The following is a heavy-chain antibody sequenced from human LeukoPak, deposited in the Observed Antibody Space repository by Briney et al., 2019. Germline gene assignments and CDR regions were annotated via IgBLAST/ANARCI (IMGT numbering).Heavy chain of an antibody. CDR2: ISAYNGNT. CDR1: GYTFTSYG. Sequence: ASVKVSCKASGYTFTSYGISWVRQAPGQGLEWMGWISAYNGNTNYAQKLQGRVTMTRDTSTSTVYMELSSLRSEDTAVYYCARAQNYYGSGSYCDYWGQGTLVTVSS. J-gene: IGHJ4*02. CDR3: ARAQNYYGSGSYCDY. D-gene: IGHD3-10*01. V-gene: IGHV1-18*01.